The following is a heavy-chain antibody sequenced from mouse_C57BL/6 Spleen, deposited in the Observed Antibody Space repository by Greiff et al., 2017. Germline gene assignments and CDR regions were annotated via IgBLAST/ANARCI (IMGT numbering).Heavy chain of an antibody. V-gene: IGHV1-15*01. CDR2: IDPETGGT. D-gene: IGHD2-4*01. Sequence: QVQLQQSGAELVRPGASVTLSCKASGYTFTDYEMHWVKQTPVHGLEWIGAIDPETGGTAYNQKFKGKAILTADKSSSTAYMELRSLTSEDSAVYYCTRREDYDRYFDVWGTGTTVTVSS. J-gene: IGHJ1*03. CDR3: TRREDYDRYFDV. CDR1: GYTFTDYE.